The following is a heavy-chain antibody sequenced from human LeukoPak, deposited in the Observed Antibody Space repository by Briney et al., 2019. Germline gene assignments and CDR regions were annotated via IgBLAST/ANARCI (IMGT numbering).Heavy chain of an antibody. V-gene: IGHV4-34*01. CDR3: ARGGAMVRGVIKRFGMDV. CDR2: INHSGST. CDR1: GGPFSGYY. J-gene: IGHJ6*04. D-gene: IGHD3-10*01. Sequence: SETLSLTCAVYGGPFSGYYWSWIRQPPGKGLEWIGEINHSGSTNYNPSLKSRVTISVDTSKNQFSLKLSSVTAADTAVYYCARGGAMVRGVIKRFGMDVWGKGTTVTVSS.